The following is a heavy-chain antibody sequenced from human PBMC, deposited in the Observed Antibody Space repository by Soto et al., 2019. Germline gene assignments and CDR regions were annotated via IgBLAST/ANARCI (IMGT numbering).Heavy chain of an antibody. D-gene: IGHD3-9*01. J-gene: IGHJ4*02. CDR3: VRGITGILTGSLGY. Sequence: SVKVSFKASGGTFSSYAISWVRQAPGQGLEWMGEIIPIFGTANYAQKFQGRVTITADESTSTAYMELSSLRSEDTAVYYCVRGITGILTGSLGYWAQRTLVTGSS. V-gene: IGHV1-69*13. CDR2: IIPIFGTA. CDR1: GGTFSSYA.